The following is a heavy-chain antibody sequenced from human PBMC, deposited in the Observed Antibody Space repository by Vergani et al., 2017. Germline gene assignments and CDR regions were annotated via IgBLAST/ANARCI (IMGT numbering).Heavy chain of an antibody. J-gene: IGHJ4*02. CDR1: GFTLNRHA. CDR2: ISCDGTNE. D-gene: IGHD2-2*02. CDR3: VRDRGLCAGGRCYTEAWDY. V-gene: IGHV3-30-3*01. Sequence: VQLLQSGGGVIQPGGSVRLSCAASGFTLNRHAMYWVRQAPGKGLEWVVGISCDGTNEYYPDLVKGRITISRDIAKNTLYLQVRSLRLEDTGVYHCVRDRGLCAGGRCYTEAWDYWGQGTPVTVSS.